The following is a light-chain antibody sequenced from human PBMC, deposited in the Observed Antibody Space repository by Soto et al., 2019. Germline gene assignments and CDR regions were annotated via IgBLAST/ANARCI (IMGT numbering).Light chain of an antibody. CDR2: KAS. J-gene: IGKJ4*01. Sequence: DIQMTQSPSTLSASVGDRVTITCRASQSISSWLAWYPQKPGKAPNLPIYKASTLESGVPSRFSGSGSGTEFTLTISSLQPDDFATYYCQQYNSYPLTFGGGTKVEIK. CDR1: QSISSW. CDR3: QQYNSYPLT. V-gene: IGKV1-5*03.